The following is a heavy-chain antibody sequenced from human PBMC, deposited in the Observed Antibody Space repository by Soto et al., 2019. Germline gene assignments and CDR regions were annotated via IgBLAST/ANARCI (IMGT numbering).Heavy chain of an antibody. D-gene: IGHD5-18*01. CDR3: AGESRYSYRSDYYYYMDV. V-gene: IGHV4-59*12. CDR1: GGSISSYY. CDR2: IYYSGST. Sequence: SSETLSLTCTVSGGSISSYYWSWIRQPPGKGLEWIGYIYYSGSTNYNPSLKSRVTISVDTSKNQFSLKLSSVTAADTAVYYCAGESRYSYRSDYYYYMDVWGKGTTVTVSS. J-gene: IGHJ6*03.